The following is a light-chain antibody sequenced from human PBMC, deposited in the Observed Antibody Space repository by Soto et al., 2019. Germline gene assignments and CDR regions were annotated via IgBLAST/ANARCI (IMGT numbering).Light chain of an antibody. CDR3: QQYNTYWT. Sequence: DIQMTQSPSTLSASVGDRVTITCRASRSISTWLAWYQQKPGKAPNLLIYDASSFESGVPSRFSGSGSGTEFTLTISSLQPDDFATYYCQQYNTYWTFGQGTKVEIK. J-gene: IGKJ1*01. CDR1: RSISTW. CDR2: DAS. V-gene: IGKV1-5*01.